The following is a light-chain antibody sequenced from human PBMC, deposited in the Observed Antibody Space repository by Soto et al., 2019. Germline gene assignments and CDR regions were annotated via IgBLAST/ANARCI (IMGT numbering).Light chain of an antibody. V-gene: IGKV3D-20*01. CDR3: QQFGNSPT. CDR1: QSLTNNF. CDR2: DAS. Sequence: EIVLTQSPATLSLSPGERVTLSCGASQSLTNNFLAWYQQRPGLAPRLLIFDASTRASGVPDRFSGSGSGTDFTLTISRLEPEDFAVYYCQQFGNSPTFGGGTKVDIK. J-gene: IGKJ4*01.